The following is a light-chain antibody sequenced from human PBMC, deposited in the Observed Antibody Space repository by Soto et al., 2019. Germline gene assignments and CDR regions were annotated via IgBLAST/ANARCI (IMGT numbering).Light chain of an antibody. J-gene: IGKJ1*01. CDR2: DAS. Sequence: DIHLTHSPSTLSASVGDRVTITCRASESVKSWLAWYQQKPGKAPKLLIYDASSLESGVPSRFSGSGSGTEFSLTISSLQPDDFASYYCLQYKSYPWTFGQGTKVDLK. CDR3: LQYKSYPWT. CDR1: ESVKSW. V-gene: IGKV1-5*01.